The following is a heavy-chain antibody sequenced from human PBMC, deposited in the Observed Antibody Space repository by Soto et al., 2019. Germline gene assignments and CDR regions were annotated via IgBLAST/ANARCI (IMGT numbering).Heavy chain of an antibody. CDR3: ARDDGLGLAPYYGMDV. CDR1: GFTFSSYE. CDR2: ISSSGSTI. V-gene: IGHV3-48*03. D-gene: IGHD3-10*01. Sequence: EVQLVESGGGLVQPGGSLRLSCAASGFTFSSYEMNWVRQAPGKGLEWVSYISSSGSTIFYADSVKGRFTISRDNAKNSLYLQMNSLRADDTAVYYCARDDGLGLAPYYGMDVWGQGTTVTVSS. J-gene: IGHJ6*02.